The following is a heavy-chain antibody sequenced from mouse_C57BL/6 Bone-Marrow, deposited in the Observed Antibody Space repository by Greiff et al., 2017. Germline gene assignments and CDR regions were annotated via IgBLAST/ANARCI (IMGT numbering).Heavy chain of an antibody. CDR3: ASTSRYYSNPRWAFDV. Sequence: VKLQQSGPGLVQPSQSLSITCTVSGFSLTSYGVHWVRQPPGKGLEWLGVIWSGGSTDYNAAFISRLSISKDNSKSQVFFKMNSLQADDTAIYYCASTSRYYSNPRWAFDVWGTGTTVTVSS. J-gene: IGHJ1*03. V-gene: IGHV2-4*01. CDR2: IWSGGST. D-gene: IGHD2-5*01. CDR1: GFSLTSYG.